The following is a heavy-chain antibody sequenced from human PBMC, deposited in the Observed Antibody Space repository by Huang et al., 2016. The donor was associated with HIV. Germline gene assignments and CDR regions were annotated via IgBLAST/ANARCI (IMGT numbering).Heavy chain of an antibody. V-gene: IGHV1-69*13. CDR2: SIPIFGTA. J-gene: IGHJ4*02. Sequence: QVQLVQSGAEVKKVGSSVKVSCKASGGTFSNYAISWVRLAPGHGLEWMGGSIPIFGTANCAQKFQGRVTITADGSTSTAYLELSSLRSEDTAVYFCARQLYDNTGYLMGARLHDWGQGTLVTVSS. CDR1: GGTFSNYA. CDR3: ARQLYDNTGYLMGARLHD. D-gene: IGHD3-22*01.